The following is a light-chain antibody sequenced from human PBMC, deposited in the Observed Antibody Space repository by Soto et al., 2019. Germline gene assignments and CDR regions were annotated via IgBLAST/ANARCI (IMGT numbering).Light chain of an antibody. J-gene: IGLJ2*01. Sequence: QAVVTQPPSVSGAPGQRVTISCTGSSSNIGAGYDVHWYQQLPGTAPKLLIYDNNNRPSGVPDRFSGSKSGTSASLAITGLQAEDEADYYCQSYDSSLSGSLFGGGTKLTVL. CDR3: QSYDSSLSGSL. V-gene: IGLV1-40*01. CDR1: SSNIGAGYD. CDR2: DNN.